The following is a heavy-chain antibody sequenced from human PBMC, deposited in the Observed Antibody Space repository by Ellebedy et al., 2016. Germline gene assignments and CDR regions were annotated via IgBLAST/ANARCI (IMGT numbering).Heavy chain of an antibody. CDR1: GGSFSGYY. J-gene: IGHJ6*02. D-gene: IGHD2-2*02. CDR3: ARSYCSSTSCYRYYYYGMDV. V-gene: IGHV4-34*01. Sequence: GSLRLSCAVYGGSFSGYYWSWIRQPPGKGLEWIGEINHSGSTNYNPSLKSRVTISVDTSKNQFSLKLSSVTAADTAVYYCARSYCSSTSCYRYYYYGMDVWGQGTTVTVSS. CDR2: INHSGST.